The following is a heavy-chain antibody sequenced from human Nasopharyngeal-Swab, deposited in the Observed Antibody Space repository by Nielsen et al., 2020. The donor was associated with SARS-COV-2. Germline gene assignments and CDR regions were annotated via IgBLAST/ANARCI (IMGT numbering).Heavy chain of an antibody. CDR2: IYYSGST. CDR3: ASQGSGSYYLLYYYYGMDV. D-gene: IGHD1-26*01. V-gene: IGHV4-39*01. Sequence: WIRQPPGKGLEWIGSIYYSGSTYYNPSLKSRVTISADTSKNQFSLKLSSVTAADTAAYYCASQGSGSYYLLYYYYGMDVWGQGTTVTVSS. J-gene: IGHJ6*02.